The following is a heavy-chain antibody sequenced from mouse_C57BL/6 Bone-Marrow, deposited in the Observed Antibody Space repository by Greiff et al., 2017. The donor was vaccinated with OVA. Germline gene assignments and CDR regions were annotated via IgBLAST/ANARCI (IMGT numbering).Heavy chain of an antibody. Sequence: EVKLVESGGGLVKPGGSLKLSCAASGFTFSSYAMSWVRQTPEKRLEWVATISDGGSYTYYPDNVKGRFTISRDNAKNNLYLQMNHLKSEDTAMYDCARDNYLPYFDYWGQGTTLTVSS. CDR2: ISDGGSYT. CDR1: GFTFSSYA. CDR3: ARDNYLPYFDY. V-gene: IGHV5-4*01. J-gene: IGHJ2*01. D-gene: IGHD1-3*01.